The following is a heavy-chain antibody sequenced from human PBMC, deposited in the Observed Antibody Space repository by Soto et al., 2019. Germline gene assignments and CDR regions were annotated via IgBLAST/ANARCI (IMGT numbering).Heavy chain of an antibody. CDR1: GGTFNSYA. D-gene: IGHD3-22*01. CDR2: TIPMFGTT. J-gene: IGHJ6*02. Sequence: QVQLVQSGAEVKKPESSVRVSCKASGGTFNSYAITWVRQAPGQGLEWMGGTIPMFGTTNYAEKLQGRGTISADESTNTAYMELSSLRSEDTAVYYCTRCGIRYHSIGYYLGIDGMDVWGQGTTVIVSS. CDR3: TRCGIRYHSIGYYLGIDGMDV. V-gene: IGHV1-69*12.